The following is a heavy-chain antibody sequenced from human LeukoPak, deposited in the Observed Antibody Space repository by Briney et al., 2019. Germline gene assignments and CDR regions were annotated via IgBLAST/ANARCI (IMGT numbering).Heavy chain of an antibody. CDR1: GFTFSSPS. J-gene: IGHJ3*02. D-gene: IGHD1-7*01. V-gene: IGHV3-21*01. Sequence: GGSLRLSCAASGFTFSSPSMNWVRQAPGKGLEWVSSISGGSASKFYADSVKGRFTISRDNAKNSLYLQMNSLRAEDTAVYYCAKYQTGTWTSYDSSDIWGQGTLVTVSS. CDR2: ISGGSASK. CDR3: AKYQTGTWTSYDSSDI.